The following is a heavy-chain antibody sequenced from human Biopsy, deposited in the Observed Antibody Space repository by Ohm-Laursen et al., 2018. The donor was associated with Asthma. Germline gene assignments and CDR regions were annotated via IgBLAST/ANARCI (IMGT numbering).Heavy chain of an antibody. J-gene: IGHJ4*02. CDR3: ARHWDWGSFFDY. V-gene: IGHV4-39*01. Sequence: SETLSLTCPVSGGSMSSSSYYWGWIRQPPGKGLEWMGSISYTGSAYHNPSLKSRVTISVDTSKNHFSLKLSPVTAADTAVYYCARHWDWGSFFDYWGQGTPVTVSS. CDR2: ISYTGSA. CDR1: GGSMSSSSYY. D-gene: IGHD7-27*01.